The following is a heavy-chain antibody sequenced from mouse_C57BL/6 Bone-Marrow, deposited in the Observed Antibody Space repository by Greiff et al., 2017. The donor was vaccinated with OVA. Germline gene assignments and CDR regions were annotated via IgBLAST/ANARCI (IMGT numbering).Heavy chain of an antibody. CDR3: ARAYYDYDLYAMDY. CDR1: GYSITSGYY. CDR2: ISYDGSN. V-gene: IGHV3-6*01. Sequence: ESGPGLVKPSQSLSLTCSVTGYSITSGYYWNWIRQFPGNKLEWMGYISYDGSNNYNPSLKNRISITRDTSKNQFFLKLNSVTTEDTATDYCARAYYDYDLYAMDYWGQGTSVTVSS. D-gene: IGHD2-4*01. J-gene: IGHJ4*01.